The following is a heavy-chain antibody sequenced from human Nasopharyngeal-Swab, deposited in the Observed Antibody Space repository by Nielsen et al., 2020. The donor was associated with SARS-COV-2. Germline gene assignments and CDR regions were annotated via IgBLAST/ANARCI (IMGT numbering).Heavy chain of an antibody. V-gene: IGHV4-4*02. J-gene: IGHJ5*02. Sequence: WIRPPPGKGLEWIGEIYHSGSTNYNPSLKSRINISLDKSKNQFSLKLRSVTAADTAVYYCARVIAWFDPWGQGTLVTVSS. CDR3: ARVIAWFDP. CDR2: IYHSGST. D-gene: IGHD2-15*01.